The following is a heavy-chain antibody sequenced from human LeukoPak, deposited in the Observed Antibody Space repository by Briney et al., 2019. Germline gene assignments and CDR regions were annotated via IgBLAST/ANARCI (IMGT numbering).Heavy chain of an antibody. D-gene: IGHD6-19*01. CDR3: AREQQWLVPYYYGMDV. Sequence: SQTLSLTCTISGDSVSSNSAAWNWIRQSPSRGLEWLGRTYYRSKWYNDYAVSVKSRITINPDTSKNQFSLQLNSVTPEDTAVYYCAREQQWLVPYYYGMDVWGQGTTVTVSS. CDR2: TYYRSKWYN. CDR1: GDSVSSNSAA. V-gene: IGHV6-1*01. J-gene: IGHJ6*02.